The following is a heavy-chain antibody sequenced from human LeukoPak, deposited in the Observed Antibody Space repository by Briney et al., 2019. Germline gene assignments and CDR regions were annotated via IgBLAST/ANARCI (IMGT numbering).Heavy chain of an antibody. CDR3: AKDYIAAAPPTNSDY. V-gene: IGHV3-30*02. Sequence: PGGSLRLSCAASGFTFSSYGMYWVRQAPGKGLEWVAFIRYDGSNKYYADSVKGRFTISRDNSKNTLYLQMNSLRAEDTAVYYCAKDYIAAAPPTNSDYWGQGTLVTVSS. D-gene: IGHD6-13*01. CDR1: GFTFSSYG. CDR2: IRYDGSNK. J-gene: IGHJ4*02.